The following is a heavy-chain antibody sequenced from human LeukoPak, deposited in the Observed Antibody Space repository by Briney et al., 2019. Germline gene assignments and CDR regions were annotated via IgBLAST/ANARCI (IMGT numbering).Heavy chain of an antibody. D-gene: IGHD1-26*01. Sequence: SETLSLTCTVSGGSISSSSYYWGWIRQPPGKGLEWIGSIYYSGSTYYNPSLKSRVTISVDTSKNQFSLKLSSVTAADTAVYYCARGQAKGATLMFDPWGQGTLVTVSS. J-gene: IGHJ5*02. CDR1: GGSISSSSYY. CDR3: ARGQAKGATLMFDP. V-gene: IGHV4-39*01. CDR2: IYYSGST.